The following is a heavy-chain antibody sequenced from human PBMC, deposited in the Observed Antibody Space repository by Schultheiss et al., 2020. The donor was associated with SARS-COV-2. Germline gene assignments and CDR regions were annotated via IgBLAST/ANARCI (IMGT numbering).Heavy chain of an antibody. CDR1: GFTFSDYY. CDR2: ISSSSSYT. Sequence: GGSLRLSCAASGFTFSDYYMSWIRQAPGKGLEWVSYISSSSSYTNYADSVKGRFTISRDNAKNSLYLQMNSLRAEDTAVYYCATSSTSCYTPLTAEGCYFDYWGQGTLVTVSS. V-gene: IGHV3-11*06. CDR3: ATSSTSCYTPLTAEGCYFDY. J-gene: IGHJ4*02. D-gene: IGHD2-2*02.